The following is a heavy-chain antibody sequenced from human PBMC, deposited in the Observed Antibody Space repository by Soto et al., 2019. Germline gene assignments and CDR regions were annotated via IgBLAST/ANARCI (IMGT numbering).Heavy chain of an antibody. CDR3: ARDSEYNWNPSQRFDP. Sequence: PGGSLRLSCATSGFTFSSYSMNWVRQAPGKGLEWVSYISISSSTLYYADSVKGRFTISRDNAKNSLYLQMNSLRAEDTAVFYCARDSEYNWNPSQRFDPWGQGTLVTVSS. D-gene: IGHD1-20*01. V-gene: IGHV3-48*01. CDR2: ISISSSTL. CDR1: GFTFSSYS. J-gene: IGHJ5*02.